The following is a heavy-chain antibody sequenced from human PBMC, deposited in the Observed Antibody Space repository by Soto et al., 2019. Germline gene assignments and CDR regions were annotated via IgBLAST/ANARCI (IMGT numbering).Heavy chain of an antibody. CDR1: AGSISRGDYY. CDR2: IYYCGST. V-gene: IGHV4-30-4*01. J-gene: IGHJ6*04. Sequence: TRSLTGTLSAGSISRGDYYCSWVRQPPGKCLEWIGYIYYCGSTYYNPSIKSRVTISVDTSKNQFSLKLSSVTAADTAVYYCTGYCSSTSCYEGHGMDVWGKGTTGTAFS. D-gene: IGHD2-2*01. CDR3: TGYCSSTSCYEGHGMDV.